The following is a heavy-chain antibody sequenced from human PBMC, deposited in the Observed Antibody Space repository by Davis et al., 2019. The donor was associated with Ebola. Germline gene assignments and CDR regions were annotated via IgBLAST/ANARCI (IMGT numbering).Heavy chain of an antibody. Sequence: SETLSLTCTVSGGSISSRYYYWSWIRQPPGKGLEWIGNIYYSGSTYYNPSLKSRVTISVDTSKNQFSLKLTSVTATDTAVYYCARFFVAATIDYWGRGTLVTVSS. CDR2: IYYSGST. CDR1: GGSISSRYYY. D-gene: IGHD6-19*01. CDR3: ARFFVAATIDY. V-gene: IGHV4-39*01. J-gene: IGHJ4*02.